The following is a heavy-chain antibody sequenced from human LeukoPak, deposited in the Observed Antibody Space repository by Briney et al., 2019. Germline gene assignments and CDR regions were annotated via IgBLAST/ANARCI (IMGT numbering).Heavy chain of an antibody. Sequence: ASVKVSCKASGYTFTSYGISWVRQAPGQGLEWMGWISAYNGNTNYAQKLQGRVTMTTDTSTSTAYMELRRLRSDDTAVYYCARDTIPGIAAASDYWGQGTLVTVSS. V-gene: IGHV1-18*01. J-gene: IGHJ4*02. CDR3: ARDTIPGIAAASDY. CDR2: ISAYNGNT. CDR1: GYTFTSYG. D-gene: IGHD6-13*01.